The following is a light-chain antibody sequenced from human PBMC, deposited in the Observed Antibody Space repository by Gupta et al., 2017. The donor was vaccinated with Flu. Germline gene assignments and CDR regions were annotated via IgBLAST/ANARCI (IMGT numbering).Light chain of an antibody. Sequence: MTQSPSSLSASVGDRVIITCRASQSISSYLNWHQQKPGKAPKLLIYAASSLQSGVPSRFSGSGSGTDFTLTISSLQPEDFATYYCQQSYSTPPLTFGQGTRLEIK. CDR2: AAS. V-gene: IGKV1-39*01. J-gene: IGKJ5*01. CDR3: QQSYSTPPLT. CDR1: QSISSY.